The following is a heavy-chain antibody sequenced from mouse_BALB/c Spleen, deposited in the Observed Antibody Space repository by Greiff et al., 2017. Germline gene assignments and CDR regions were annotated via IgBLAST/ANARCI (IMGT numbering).Heavy chain of an antibody. J-gene: IGHJ4*01. D-gene: IGHD2-1*01. Sequence: QVQLQQPGAELVRPGASVKLSCKASGYTFTSYWINWVKQRPGQGLEWIGNIYPSDSYTNYNQKFKDKATLTVDKSSSTAYMQLSSPTSEDSAVYYCTRYGNYAMDYWGQGTSVTVSS. CDR2: IYPSDSYT. CDR1: GYTFTSYW. V-gene: IGHV1-69*02. CDR3: TRYGNYAMDY.